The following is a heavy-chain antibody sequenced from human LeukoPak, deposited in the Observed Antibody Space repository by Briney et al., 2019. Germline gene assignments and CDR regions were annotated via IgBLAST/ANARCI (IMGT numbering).Heavy chain of an antibody. J-gene: IGHJ4*02. CDR2: IYYSGST. V-gene: IGHV4-59*01. CDR1: GGSFSSYY. CDR3: ARGMITFGGVIVPPDY. Sequence: SETLSLTCAVYGGSFSSYYWSWIRQPPGKGLEWIGYIYYSGSTNYNPSLKSRVTISVDTSKNQFSLKLSSVTAADTAVYYCARGMITFGGVIVPPDYWGQGTLVTVSS. D-gene: IGHD3-16*02.